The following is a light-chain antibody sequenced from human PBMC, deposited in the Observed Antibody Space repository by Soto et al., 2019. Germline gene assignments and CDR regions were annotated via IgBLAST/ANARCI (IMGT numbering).Light chain of an antibody. J-gene: IGKJ1*01. CDR2: GAS. CDR1: QSVSGSY. CDR3: QHYNRYSEA. V-gene: IGKV3-20*01. Sequence: EIVLTQSPGTLPLSRGERATLSWRASQSVSGSYLAWYQQKPGQAPRLLIYGASSRATGIPDRFSGSGSGTEFPLTFSVLQPDHFATYDCQHYNRYSEAFGQGTKVDIK.